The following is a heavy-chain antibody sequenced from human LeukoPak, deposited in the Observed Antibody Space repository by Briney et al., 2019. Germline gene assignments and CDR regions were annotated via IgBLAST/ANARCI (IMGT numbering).Heavy chain of an antibody. CDR3: ARDAVDTANAV. V-gene: IGHV3-23*01. CDR1: GFTFSSFA. Sequence: QPGGSLRPSCAASGFTFSSFAMSWVRQAPGKGLEWVSSVSDSDENTYYADSVKGWFTISRDNAKNTLYLQMNSLRAEDTAVYYCARDAVDTANAVWGQGTTVTVSS. J-gene: IGHJ6*02. CDR2: VSDSDENT. D-gene: IGHD5-18*01.